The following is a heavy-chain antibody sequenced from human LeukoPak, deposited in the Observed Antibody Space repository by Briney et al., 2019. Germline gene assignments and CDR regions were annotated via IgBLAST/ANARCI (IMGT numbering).Heavy chain of an antibody. CDR1: GYSISSGYY. Sequence: SETLSLTCTVSGYSISSGYYWGWIRQPPGKGLEWIGSIYHSGSTYYNPSLKSRVTISVDTSKNQFSLKLSSVTAADTAVYYCARDPMGTEVDYWGQGTLVTVSS. V-gene: IGHV4-38-2*02. CDR2: IYHSGST. CDR3: ARDPMGTEVDY. J-gene: IGHJ4*02. D-gene: IGHD1/OR15-1a*01.